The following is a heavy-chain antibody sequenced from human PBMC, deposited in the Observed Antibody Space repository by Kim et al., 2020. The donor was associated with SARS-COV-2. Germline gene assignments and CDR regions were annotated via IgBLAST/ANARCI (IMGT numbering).Heavy chain of an antibody. CDR2: IYSGGST. D-gene: IGHD2-2*01. V-gene: IGHV3-53*01. CDR3: ASSGGFWVVVPAADRYYYGMDV. Sequence: GGSLRLSCAASGFTVSSNYMSWVRQAPGKGLEWVSVIYSGGSTYYADSVKGRFTISRDNSKNTLYLQMNSLRAEDTAVYYCASSGGFWVVVPAADRYYYGMDVWGQGTTVTVSS. J-gene: IGHJ6*02. CDR1: GFTVSSNY.